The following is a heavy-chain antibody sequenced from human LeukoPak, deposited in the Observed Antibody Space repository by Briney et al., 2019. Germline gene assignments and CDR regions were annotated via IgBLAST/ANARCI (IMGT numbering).Heavy chain of an antibody. CDR2: IRYDGSNK. Sequence: GGSLRLSCAASGFTFSNYGMHWVRQAPGKGLDWVAFIRYDGSNKYYADSVKGRFTISRDNAKNSLYLQTNSLRAEDMALYYCAKDKYDFWSGYLDYWGQGTLVTVSS. CDR3: AKDKYDFWSGYLDY. D-gene: IGHD3-3*01. V-gene: IGHV3-30*02. J-gene: IGHJ4*02. CDR1: GFTFSNYG.